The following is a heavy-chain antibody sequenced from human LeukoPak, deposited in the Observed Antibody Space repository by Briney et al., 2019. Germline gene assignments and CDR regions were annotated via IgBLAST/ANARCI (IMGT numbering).Heavy chain of an antibody. CDR2: IHTSGST. J-gene: IGHJ6*03. D-gene: IGHD3-10*01. CDR3: ARGRITMVRGVPYYYYMDV. CDR1: GGSISSYY. V-gene: IGHV4-4*07. Sequence: SETLSLTCTVSGGSISSYYWSWIRQPAGKGLEWIGRIHTSGSTNYNPSLKSRVTMSVDTSKNQFSLKLSSVTAADTAVYYCARGRITMVRGVPYYYYMDVWGKGTTVTISS.